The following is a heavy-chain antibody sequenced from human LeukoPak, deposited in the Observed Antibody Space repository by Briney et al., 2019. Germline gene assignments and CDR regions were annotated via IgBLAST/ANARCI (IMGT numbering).Heavy chain of an antibody. V-gene: IGHV3-53*01. J-gene: IGHJ6*03. CDR1: GFTVSSNF. CDR2: IYSGGST. CDR3: ARVPQVFRFLEWLPSYMDV. Sequence: GGSLRLSCAASGFTVSSNFMTWVRQAPGKGLEWVSLIYSGGSTYYADSVKGRFTISRDNSKNTLYLQMNSLRAEDTAVYYCARVPQVFRFLEWLPSYMDVWGKGTTVTVSS. D-gene: IGHD3-3*01.